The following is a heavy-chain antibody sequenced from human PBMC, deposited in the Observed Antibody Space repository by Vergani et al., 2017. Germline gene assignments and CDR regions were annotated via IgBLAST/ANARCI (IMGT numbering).Heavy chain of an antibody. CDR1: GFNFGGFW. V-gene: IGHV3-7*01. Sequence: EVQLVESGGDLVQPGGSLRLSCATSGFNFGGFWMNWVRQAPGKGVEWVANMAPAGREKNYVDSVKGRFVISRDNAKNLLYLQMNSLRVEDTAIYYCARDCAGPVRGIFDYWGQGEVVTVSS. J-gene: IGHJ4*02. D-gene: IGHD2-21*01. CDR3: ARDCAGPVRGIFDY. CDR2: MAPAGREK.